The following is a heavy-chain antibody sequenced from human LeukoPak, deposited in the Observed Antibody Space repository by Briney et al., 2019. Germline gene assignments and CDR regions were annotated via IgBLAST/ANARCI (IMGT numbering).Heavy chain of an antibody. D-gene: IGHD1-26*01. CDR1: GFTFSNAW. CDR3: TTRLDSGSYWGEYFQH. J-gene: IGHJ1*01. Sequence: PGGSLRLSCAASGFTFSNAWMSWVRQAPGKGLEWVGRIKSKTDGGTTDYAAPVKGRFTISRDDSKNTLYLQMNSLKTEDTAVYYCTTRLDSGSYWGEYFQHWGQGTLVTVSS. CDR2: IKSKTDGGTT. V-gene: IGHV3-15*01.